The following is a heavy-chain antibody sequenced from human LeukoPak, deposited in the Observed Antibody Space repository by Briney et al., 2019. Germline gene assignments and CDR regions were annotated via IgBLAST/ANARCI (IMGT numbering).Heavy chain of an antibody. CDR2: INPSGGST. J-gene: IGHJ6*04. CDR3: AREVGYYGMDV. Sequence: GASVTVSCRASGYTFTSYYMHWVRQAPGQGLEWMGIINPSGGSTSYAQKFQGRVTMTRDTPTSTVYMELSSLRSEDTAVYYCAREVGYYGMDVWGKGTTVTVSS. CDR1: GYTFTSYY. V-gene: IGHV1-46*01.